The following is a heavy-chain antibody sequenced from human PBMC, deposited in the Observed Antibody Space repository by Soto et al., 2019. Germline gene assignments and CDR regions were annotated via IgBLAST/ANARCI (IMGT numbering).Heavy chain of an antibody. CDR3: TRHEGGAAAERTLDY. CDR1: GGSVRSSTYY. J-gene: IGHJ4*02. CDR2: IYYSGRT. D-gene: IGHD6-13*01. V-gene: IGHV4-39*01. Sequence: SETLSLTCTVSGGSVRSSTYYWGWIRQAPGKGLEWIASIYYSGRTHNNPALKSRVTMSVDTYTNQFSLKMNAVTAADTAVYYCTRHEGGAAAERTLDYWGQGTLVTV.